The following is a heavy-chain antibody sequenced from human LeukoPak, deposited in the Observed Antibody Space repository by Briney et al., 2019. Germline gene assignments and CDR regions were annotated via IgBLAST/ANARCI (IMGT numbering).Heavy chain of an antibody. J-gene: IGHJ4*02. CDR1: GFTVSSNY. V-gene: IGHV3-53*01. CDR3: AKGIAVADSYYFDY. D-gene: IGHD6-19*01. CDR2: IYSGGST. Sequence: GGSLRLSCAASGFTVSSNYMSWVRQAQGKGLEWVSVIYSGGSTYYADSVKGRFTISRDNSKNTLYLQMNSLRAEDTAVYYCAKGIAVADSYYFDYWGQGTLVTVSS.